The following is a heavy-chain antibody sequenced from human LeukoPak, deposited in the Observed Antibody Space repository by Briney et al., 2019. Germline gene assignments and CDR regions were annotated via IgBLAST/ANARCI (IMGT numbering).Heavy chain of an antibody. CDR2: ISSSSSYI. D-gene: IGHD3-22*01. CDR3: ARDPAADYYDSSSGFDY. Sequence: GGSLRLSCAASGFTFSSYSMNWVRQAPGKGLEWVSSISSSSSYIYYADSVKGRFTISRDNAKNSLYLQMNSLRAEDTAVYYCARDPAADYYDSSSGFDYWGQGTLVTVSS. CDR1: GFTFSSYS. V-gene: IGHV3-21*01. J-gene: IGHJ4*02.